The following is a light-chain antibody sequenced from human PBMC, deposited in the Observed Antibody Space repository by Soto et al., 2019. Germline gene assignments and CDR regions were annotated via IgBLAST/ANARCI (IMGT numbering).Light chain of an antibody. CDR2: EVS. CDR3: TQGTHRPRT. Sequence: DVVITQSPLSLSVILGQPASISCRSSQSLVYSGRTTYLSWFQQRPGQSPRRLIYEVSKRDSGVPDRFSGSGAGTDFTLRISRVEAEDLGVYYCTQGTHRPRTSGQRTKVDI. CDR1: QSLVYSGRTTY. V-gene: IGKV2-30*01. J-gene: IGKJ1*01.